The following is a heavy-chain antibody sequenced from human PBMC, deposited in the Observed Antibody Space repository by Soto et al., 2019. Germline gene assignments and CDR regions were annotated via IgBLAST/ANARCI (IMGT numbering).Heavy chain of an antibody. CDR1: GFTFSSND. CDR3: AARPLLPRDT. CDR2: IYSGGRT. D-gene: IGHD3-22*01. Sequence: EVQLVESGGGWIQPGGSLRLSCAASGFTFSSNDMNWVLQAPGKGLEWVSLIYSGGRTYYAHSVKVRFTISRDNSKNTLYLQMSSLRAEYTAVYYCAARPLLPRDTWGQGTMVTVSS. J-gene: IGHJ3*01. V-gene: IGHV3-53*01.